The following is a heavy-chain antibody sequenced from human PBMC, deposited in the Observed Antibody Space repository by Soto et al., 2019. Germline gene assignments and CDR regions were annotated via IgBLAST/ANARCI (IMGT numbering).Heavy chain of an antibody. CDR1: GYTFTNYG. V-gene: IGHV1-18*01. CDR2: ITASNGNA. Sequence: ASVKVSCKASGYTFTNYGITWVRQAPGQGLEWMGWITASNGNANYAREIQGRLTLTRDTSTNTASMELRSLRSDDTAVYYCARGASCSSTSCCDNFHYGLAVWGQGTTVTVSS. D-gene: IGHD2-2*01. J-gene: IGHJ6*02. CDR3: ARGASCSSTSCCDNFHYGLAV.